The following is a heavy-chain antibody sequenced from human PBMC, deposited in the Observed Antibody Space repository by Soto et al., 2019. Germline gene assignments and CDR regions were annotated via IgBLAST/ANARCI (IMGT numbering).Heavy chain of an antibody. Sequence: QLQLQESGSGLVKPSQILSLTCAVSDGSISSGGYSWSWIRQPPGKGLEWIGYIYHSGSTYYNPSLKSRVTISVDRSKNQFSLKLSSVTAADTAVYYCARGPPHVWGQGTLVTVS. CDR2: IYHSGST. CDR1: DGSISSGGYS. D-gene: IGHD3-16*01. J-gene: IGHJ4*02. V-gene: IGHV4-30-2*01. CDR3: ARGPPHV.